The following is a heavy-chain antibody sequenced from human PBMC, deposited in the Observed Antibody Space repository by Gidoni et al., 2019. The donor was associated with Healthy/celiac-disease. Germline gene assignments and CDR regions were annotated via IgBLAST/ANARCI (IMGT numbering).Heavy chain of an antibody. CDR1: GYTFTSYD. CDR3: ARGAPLTYYDFWSGYWGEDYYYYYGMDV. V-gene: IGHV1-8*01. D-gene: IGHD3-3*01. Sequence: QVQLVQSGAEVKKPGASVKVSCKASGYTFTSYDINWVRQATGQGLEWMGWMNPNSGNTGYAQKFQGRVTMTRNTSISTAYMELSSLRSEDTAVYYCARGAPLTYYDFWSGYWGEDYYYYYGMDVWGQGTTVTVSS. J-gene: IGHJ6*02. CDR2: MNPNSGNT.